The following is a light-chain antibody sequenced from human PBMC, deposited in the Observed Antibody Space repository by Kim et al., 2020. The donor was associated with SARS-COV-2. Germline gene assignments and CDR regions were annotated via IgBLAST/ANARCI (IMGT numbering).Light chain of an antibody. V-gene: IGLV2-14*04. CDR1: SSDVGGYNY. Sequence: GQSITISCTGTSSDVGGYNYVSWYQQHPDKAPKLMIYDVSKRPSGVSNRFSGSKSGNTDSLTISGLQAEDEADYYCSSYTSSSTYVFGTGTKVTVL. CDR2: DVS. CDR3: SSYTSSSTYV. J-gene: IGLJ1*01.